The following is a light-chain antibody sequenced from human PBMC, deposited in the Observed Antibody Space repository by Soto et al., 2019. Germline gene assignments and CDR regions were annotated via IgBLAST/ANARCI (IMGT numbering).Light chain of an antibody. CDR2: GAS. CDR3: QHCSRYSAS. V-gene: IGKV1-6*01. Sequence: AIQMTQSPSSLSASVGDRVTITCRASQGIGNDLGWYQQKPGKAPKLLIYGASTLQSGVPPRFSGSGSGTEFTLTISSLQPDDFATYYCQHCSRYSASFGPGTKVDIK. J-gene: IGKJ3*01. CDR1: QGIGND.